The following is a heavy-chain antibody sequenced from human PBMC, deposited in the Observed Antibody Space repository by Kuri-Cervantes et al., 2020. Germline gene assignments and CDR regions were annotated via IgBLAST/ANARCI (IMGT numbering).Heavy chain of an antibody. D-gene: IGHD2/OR15-2a*01. Sequence: GGSLRLSCAASGFIFRSYDMHWVRQAPGKGLEWVAVIWYDGNNKYYADSVKGRFTISRDNSKNTLYLQMNSLRAEDTAVYYCAKNIEYGPDYWGQGTLVTVSS. CDR2: IWYDGNNK. CDR1: GFIFRSYD. J-gene: IGHJ4*02. CDR3: AKNIEYGPDY. V-gene: IGHV3-30*02.